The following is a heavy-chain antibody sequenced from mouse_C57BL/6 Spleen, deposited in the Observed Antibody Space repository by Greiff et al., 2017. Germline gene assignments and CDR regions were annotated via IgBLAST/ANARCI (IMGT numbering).Heavy chain of an antibody. Sequence: VQLQQPGAELVRPGTSVKLSCKASGYTFTSYWMHWVKQRPGQGLEWIGVIDPSDSYTNYNQKFKGKATLTVDTSSSTAYMQLSSLTSEDSAVYYCARRGNYGSSLWYFDVWGTGTTVTVSS. V-gene: IGHV1-59*01. J-gene: IGHJ1*03. CDR1: GYTFTSYW. CDR2: IDPSDSYT. CDR3: ARRGNYGSSLWYFDV. D-gene: IGHD1-1*01.